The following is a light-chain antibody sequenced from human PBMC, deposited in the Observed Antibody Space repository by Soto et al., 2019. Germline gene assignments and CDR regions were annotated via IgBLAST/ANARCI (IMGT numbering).Light chain of an antibody. V-gene: IGLV2-14*01. CDR3: SSYKCSSKLV. Sequence: QSVLTQPASVSGSPGQSITISCTGTSSEVGGYNYVSWYQQHPGKAPKLLIYEVSNRPSGLSNRFSGSKSGNTASLTISGLKAEDEADCTCSSYKCSSKLVVGTRTKVTV. CDR2: EVS. J-gene: IGLJ1*01. CDR1: SSEVGGYNY.